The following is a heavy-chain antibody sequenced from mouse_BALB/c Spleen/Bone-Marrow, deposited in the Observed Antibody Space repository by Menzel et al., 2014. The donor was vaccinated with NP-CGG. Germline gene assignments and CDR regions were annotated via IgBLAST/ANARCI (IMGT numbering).Heavy chain of an antibody. D-gene: IGHD1-1*01. J-gene: IGHJ3*01. CDR3: AREDYYYGSPFAY. CDR1: GYSITSGYY. Sequence: DVHLVESGPGLVKPSQSLSLTCSVTGYSITSGYYWNWIRQFPGNKLEWMGYISYDGSNNYNPSLKNRISITRDTSKNQFFLKLNSVTTEDTATYYCAREDYYYGSPFAYWGQGTLVTVSA. CDR2: ISYDGSN. V-gene: IGHV3-6*02.